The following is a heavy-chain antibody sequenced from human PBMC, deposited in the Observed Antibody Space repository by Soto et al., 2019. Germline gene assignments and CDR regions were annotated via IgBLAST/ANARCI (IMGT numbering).Heavy chain of an antibody. J-gene: IGHJ4*02. D-gene: IGHD3-3*01. Sequence: TGGSLRLSCAASGFTFSSYGMHWVRQAPGKGLEWVAVIWYDGSNKYYADSVKGRFTISRDNSKNTLYLQMNSLRAEDTAVYYCARGLRFLVPMDYWGQGTLVTVSS. CDR1: GFTFSSYG. V-gene: IGHV3-33*01. CDR2: IWYDGSNK. CDR3: ARGLRFLVPMDY.